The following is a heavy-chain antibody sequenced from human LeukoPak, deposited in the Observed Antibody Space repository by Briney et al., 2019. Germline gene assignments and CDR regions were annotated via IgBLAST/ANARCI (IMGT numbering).Heavy chain of an antibody. Sequence: PGRSLRLSCVTSGFTFTDYAISWFRQAPGKGLEWVGFIRRIPSGGTTDYAASVKGRFTISRDNSKSIAYLQMSSLESEDTAMYYCTRGIGYTYGWSDWGQGTLVTVSS. V-gene: IGHV3-49*03. CDR2: IRRIPSGGTT. CDR3: TRGIGYTYGWSD. CDR1: GFTFTDYA. D-gene: IGHD5-18*01. J-gene: IGHJ4*02.